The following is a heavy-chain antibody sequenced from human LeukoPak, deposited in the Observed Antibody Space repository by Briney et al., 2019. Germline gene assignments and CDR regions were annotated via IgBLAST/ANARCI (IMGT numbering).Heavy chain of an antibody. CDR3: ARDWGGLVVPAYYFDY. Sequence: GGSLRLSCAASGFTFSSYSMNWVRQAPGKGLEWVSYISSSSSTIYYADSVKGRFTISRDNAKNSLYLQMNSLRAEDTAVYYCARDWGGLVVPAYYFDYWGQGTLVTASS. CDR1: GFTFSSYS. J-gene: IGHJ4*02. CDR2: ISSSSSTI. D-gene: IGHD2-2*01. V-gene: IGHV3-48*01.